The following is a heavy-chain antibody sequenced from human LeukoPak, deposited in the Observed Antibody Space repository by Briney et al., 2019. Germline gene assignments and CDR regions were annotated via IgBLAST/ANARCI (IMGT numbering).Heavy chain of an antibody. V-gene: IGHV1-3*01. D-gene: IGHD6-13*01. CDR3: ARGATAGAWGFDF. CDR2: INAGNGNT. CDR1: GYTFTSYA. Sequence: ASVKVSCKASGYTFTSYAMHWVRQAPGQRLEWMGWINAGNGNTKYSQKFQGRVTITRDTSASTAYMELSSLRSEDTAVYYCARGATAGAWGFDFWGQGTLVTVSS. J-gene: IGHJ4*02.